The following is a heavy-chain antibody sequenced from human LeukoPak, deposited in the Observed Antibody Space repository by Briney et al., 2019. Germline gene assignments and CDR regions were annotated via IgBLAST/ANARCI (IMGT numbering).Heavy chain of an antibody. Sequence: SVKVSCKASGGTFSSYAISWVRQAPGQGLEWMGGIIPIFGTANYAQKFQGRVTITRDTSASTAYMELSSLRSEDTAVYYCARSSPASFRPYSIGWDINAFDIWGQGTMVTVSS. D-gene: IGHD6-19*01. J-gene: IGHJ3*02. CDR3: ARSSPASFRPYSIGWDINAFDI. CDR1: GGTFSSYA. CDR2: IIPIFGTA. V-gene: IGHV1-69*05.